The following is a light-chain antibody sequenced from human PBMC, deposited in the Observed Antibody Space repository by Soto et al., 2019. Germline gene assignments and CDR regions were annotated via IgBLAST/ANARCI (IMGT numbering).Light chain of an antibody. J-gene: IGKJ4*01. CDR1: KGISSW. CDR3: QQYDNPSLT. Sequence: TQSPSYGSRWISNKRTSAGQARKGISSWLAWYQQKPGKAPKLLIYAASSLQSGVPSRFRGSRSGTEFTPTISSLQPDDFATYYCQQYDNPSLTFGGGTKVDIK. CDR2: AAS. V-gene: IGKV1-12*01.